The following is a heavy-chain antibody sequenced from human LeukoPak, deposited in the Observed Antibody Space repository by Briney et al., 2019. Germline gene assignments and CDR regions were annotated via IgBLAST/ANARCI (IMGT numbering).Heavy chain of an antibody. Sequence: ASVKDSCKASLYTFTGYYMHWVRPAPGQGREWMGWINPNSGGTNYAQKFQGRVTMTRATSISTAHMELSRLRSDDTAVYYCAKNIWFGETSDAFHIWGRGTMVTVSS. CDR1: LYTFTGYY. D-gene: IGHD3-10*01. J-gene: IGHJ3*02. CDR3: AKNIWFGETSDAFHI. V-gene: IGHV1-2*02. CDR2: INPNSGGT.